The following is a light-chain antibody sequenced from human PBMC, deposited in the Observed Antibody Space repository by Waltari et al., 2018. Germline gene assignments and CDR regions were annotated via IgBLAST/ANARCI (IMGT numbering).Light chain of an antibody. Sequence: QPVLTQPPSASGTPGQRVTMSCSGRLSNIGNNFVNWYQQLPGTTPKLLIYRDNQRPSGVPDRCSGSKSGTSASLVISGLRSEDEAVYYCATWDDSLNILFGGGTNLTVL. J-gene: IGLJ2*01. V-gene: IGLV1-47*01. CDR3: ATWDDSLNIL. CDR1: LSNIGNNF. CDR2: RDN.